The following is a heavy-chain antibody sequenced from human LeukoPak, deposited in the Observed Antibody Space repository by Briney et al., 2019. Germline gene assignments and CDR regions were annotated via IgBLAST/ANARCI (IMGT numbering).Heavy chain of an antibody. Sequence: ASVKVSCKASGYTFTSYGISWVRQAPGQGLEWMGWISAYNGNTNYAQKLQGRVTMTTDTSTSTAYMELRSLRSDDTAVYYCARDLRFSRGQWLVLSSLGGYYYGMDVWGQGTTVTVSS. CDR1: GYTFTSYG. J-gene: IGHJ6*02. V-gene: IGHV1-18*01. CDR3: ARDLRFSRGQWLVLSSLGGYYYGMDV. CDR2: ISAYNGNT. D-gene: IGHD6-19*01.